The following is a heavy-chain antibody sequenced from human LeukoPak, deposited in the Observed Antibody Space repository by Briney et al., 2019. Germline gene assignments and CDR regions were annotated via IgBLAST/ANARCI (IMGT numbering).Heavy chain of an antibody. CDR2: MNPNSGNT. D-gene: IGHD2-2*01. Sequence: ASVKVSCKASGYTFSNYDINWVRQATGQGLEWMGWMNPNSGNTGYAQKFQGRVTITRNTSISTAYMELSSLRSEDTAVYYCARGRAAAMPRASYYYYMDVWGKGTTVTVSS. CDR3: ARGRAAAMPRASYYYYMDV. V-gene: IGHV1-8*03. J-gene: IGHJ6*03. CDR1: GYTFSNYD.